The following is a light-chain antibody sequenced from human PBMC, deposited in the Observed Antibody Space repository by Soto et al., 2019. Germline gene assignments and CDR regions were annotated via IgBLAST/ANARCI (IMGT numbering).Light chain of an antibody. CDR3: QQYKSYPYT. J-gene: IGKJ2*01. CDR1: QSIDNW. Sequence: DIQMTQSPSALSASVGDRVTITCRASQSIDNWLAWYQQKPGKAPRLLIYDASSLESGFPSRFSGSGSGTEFTLTIRSLQPDDFSTYYCQQYKSYPYTFGQGTKLEI. CDR2: DAS. V-gene: IGKV1-5*03.